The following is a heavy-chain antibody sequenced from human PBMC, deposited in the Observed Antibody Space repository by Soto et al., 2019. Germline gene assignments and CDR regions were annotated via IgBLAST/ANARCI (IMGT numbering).Heavy chain of an antibody. D-gene: IGHD5-12*01. CDR1: GFTFSSYG. Sequence: QVQLVESGGGVVQPGRSLRLSCAASGFTFSSYGMHWVRQAPGKGLEWVAVISYDGSNKYYADSVKGRFTISRDNSKNTLYLQMNSLRAEDTAVYYCAREWLRSDDYWGQGTLVTVSS. CDR3: AREWLRSDDY. J-gene: IGHJ4*02. CDR2: ISYDGSNK. V-gene: IGHV3-30*03.